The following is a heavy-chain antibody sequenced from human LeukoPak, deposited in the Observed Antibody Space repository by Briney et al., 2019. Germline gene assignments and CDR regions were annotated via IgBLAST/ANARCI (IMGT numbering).Heavy chain of an antibody. CDR3: ARQKPGSYAFDI. CDR1: GGSISSYY. Sequence: RTSETLSLTCTVSGGSISSYYWSWIRQPPGKGLEWIGYISYSGSTNYNPSLKSRVTISVDTSRNQFSLRLSSVTAADTAMYYCARQKPGSYAFDIWGQGTMVTVSS. D-gene: IGHD3-10*01. J-gene: IGHJ3*02. V-gene: IGHV4-59*08. CDR2: ISYSGST.